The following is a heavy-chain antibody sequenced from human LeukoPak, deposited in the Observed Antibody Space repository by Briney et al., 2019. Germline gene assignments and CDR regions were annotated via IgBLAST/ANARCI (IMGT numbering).Heavy chain of an antibody. D-gene: IGHD6-6*01. CDR3: AKGSSSSRPYYFDY. V-gene: IGHV3-23*01. CDR2: ITDSGGST. J-gene: IGHJ4*02. Sequence: GGSLRLSCAAAGFIFSSYAMSWVGQAPGKGVVGFAAITDSGGSTYHADSVKGRFTISRDNSKDTLYLQMNSLRAEDTAVYYCAKGSSSSRPYYFDYWGQGTLVTVSS. CDR1: GFIFSSYA.